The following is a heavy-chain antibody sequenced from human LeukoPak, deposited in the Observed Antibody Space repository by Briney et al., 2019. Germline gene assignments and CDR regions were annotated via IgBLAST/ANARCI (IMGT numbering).Heavy chain of an antibody. CDR1: GFTFSNYW. Sequence: GGSLRLSCAASGFTFSNYWMNRVRQAPGKGLEWVASVKQDVNVKYYADSAKGRFTISRDNAKNSVYLQMDSLRVEDTAVYYCASLVAAGTTPFDYWGQGTLVTVSS. V-gene: IGHV3-7*01. CDR2: VKQDVNVK. CDR3: ASLVAAGTTPFDY. J-gene: IGHJ4*02. D-gene: IGHD6-13*01.